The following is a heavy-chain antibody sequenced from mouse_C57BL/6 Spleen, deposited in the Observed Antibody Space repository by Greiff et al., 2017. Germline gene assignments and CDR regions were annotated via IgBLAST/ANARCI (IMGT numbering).Heavy chain of an antibody. CDR3: TRVYDGYYKCAY. Sequence: VQLKESGAELVRPGASVTLSCKASGYTFTDYEMHWVKQTPVHGLEWIGAIDPETGGTAYNQKFKGKAILTADKSSSTAYMELRSLTSEDSAVYYCTRVYDGYYKCAYWGQVTLVTVSA. D-gene: IGHD2-3*01. V-gene: IGHV1-15*01. CDR2: IDPETGGT. CDR1: GYTFTDYE. J-gene: IGHJ3*01.